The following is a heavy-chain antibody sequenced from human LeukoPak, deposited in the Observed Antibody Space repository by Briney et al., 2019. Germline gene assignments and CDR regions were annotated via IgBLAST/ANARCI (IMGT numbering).Heavy chain of an antibody. Sequence: GASLRLSCAASGFTFSTYAMSGVRQAPGKGLEWVSAITGSGGNTYYADSVKGRFTISRDNSKNTVFLQMNSLRAEDTAVYYCAKWGDYDVLTGSYVSYYWGQGTLVTVSS. CDR3: AKWGDYDVLTGSYVSYY. J-gene: IGHJ4*02. V-gene: IGHV3-23*01. D-gene: IGHD3-9*01. CDR2: ITGSGGNT. CDR1: GFTFSTYA.